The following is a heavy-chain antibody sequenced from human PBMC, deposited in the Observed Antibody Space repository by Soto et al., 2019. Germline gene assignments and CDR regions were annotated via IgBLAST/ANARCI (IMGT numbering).Heavy chain of an antibody. J-gene: IGHJ6*03. Sequence: ASVKVSCKASGYTFTSYGISWVRQAPGQGLEWMGWISAYNGKINYAQNLQGRVTMTTDTSTSTVYMELRSLRSDDTAVYYCTRGGYSGNEWGGYYYYYMDVWGKGTTVTVSS. CDR2: ISAYNGKI. V-gene: IGHV1-18*01. CDR3: TRGGYSGNEWGGYYYYYMDV. D-gene: IGHD5-12*01. CDR1: GYTFTSYG.